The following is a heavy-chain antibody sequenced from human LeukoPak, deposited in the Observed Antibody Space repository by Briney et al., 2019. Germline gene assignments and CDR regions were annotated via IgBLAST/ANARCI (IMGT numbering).Heavy chain of an antibody. CDR3: ARDAPIQLAAVAGYYYYYGMDV. J-gene: IGHJ6*02. CDR2: INPSGGST. D-gene: IGHD6-19*01. Sequence: ASVKVSCKASGYTFTSYYMHWVRQAPGQGLEWMGIINPSGGSTSYAQKFQGRVTMTRDTSTSTVYMELSSLRSEDTAVYYCARDAPIQLAAVAGYYYYYGMDVWGQGTTATVSS. V-gene: IGHV1-46*01. CDR1: GYTFTSYY.